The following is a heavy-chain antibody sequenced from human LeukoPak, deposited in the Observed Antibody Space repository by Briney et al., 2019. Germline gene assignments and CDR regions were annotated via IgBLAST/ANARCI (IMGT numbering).Heavy chain of an antibody. D-gene: IGHD2-2*01. V-gene: IGHV4-59*01. CDR1: GGSINSYY. J-gene: IGHJ4*02. CDR3: ARAGYCSSTKCYEGLLFDY. CDR2: IYYSGST. Sequence: KPSETLSLTCSVSGGSINSYYWSWMRQPPGKGLEWIGYIYYSGSTHYNPSLKSRVTMSVDTSKNQFSLKLNSVTAADTAVYYCARAGYCSSTKCYEGLLFDYWGQGTLVTVSS.